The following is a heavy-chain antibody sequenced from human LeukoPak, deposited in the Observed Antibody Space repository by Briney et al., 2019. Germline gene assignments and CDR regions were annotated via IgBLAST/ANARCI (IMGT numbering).Heavy chain of an antibody. V-gene: IGHV4-34*01. Sequence: SETLSLTCAVYGGSFSGYYWSWIRQPPGMGLEWIGEINHSGSTNYNPSLKSRVTISVDTSKNQFSLKLSSVTAADTAVYYCARGGIAAAGTPRTHLDYWGQGTLVTVSS. D-gene: IGHD6-13*01. J-gene: IGHJ4*02. CDR3: ARGGIAAAGTPRTHLDY. CDR2: INHSGST. CDR1: GGSFSGYY.